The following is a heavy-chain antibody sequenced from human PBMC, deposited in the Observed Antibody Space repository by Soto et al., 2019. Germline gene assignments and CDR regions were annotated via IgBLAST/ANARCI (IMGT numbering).Heavy chain of an antibody. V-gene: IGHV4-39*01. CDR1: GGAIRNSIYY. CDR2: IYYDGSV. CDR3: ARHRIAVAGPLDY. D-gene: IGHD6-19*01. J-gene: IGHJ4*02. Sequence: QLQLQESGPGLLEPSETLSLTCTVSGGAIRNSIYYWGWIRQAPGKGLEWIGTIYYDGSVAYSPSLKSRVTLSVDTSRNHFSVKINSVTAADTAVYFCARHRIAVAGPLDYWGQGTLVTVSS.